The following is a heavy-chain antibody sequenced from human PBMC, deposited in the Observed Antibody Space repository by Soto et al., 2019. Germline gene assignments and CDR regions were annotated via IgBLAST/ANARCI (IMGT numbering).Heavy chain of an antibody. V-gene: IGHV3-74*03. CDR1: GFTFSGHW. J-gene: IGHJ3*02. D-gene: IGHD2-2*01. Sequence: EVQLVESGGDLVQPGGSLSLSCAASGFTFSGHWMHWVRQVPGKGLEWVSRINTDGGSSAYADSVKGRFTISRDNAKNTIYLEMNGLRAEDTAVYYCAREAGYCSRTSCYRRAFDTWGQGTTGTVSS. CDR3: AREAGYCSRTSCYRRAFDT. CDR2: INTDGGSS.